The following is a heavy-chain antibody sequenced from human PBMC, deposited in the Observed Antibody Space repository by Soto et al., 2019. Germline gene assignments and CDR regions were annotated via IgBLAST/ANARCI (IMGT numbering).Heavy chain of an antibody. D-gene: IGHD4-17*01. V-gene: IGHV1-18*01. CDR1: GCSFTKNL. CDR3: ARGVKLTTYSCFDN. J-gene: IGHJ4*02. CDR2: IITHNWHI. Sequence: SVKVSCKASGCSFTKNLSNWVRQAPGQGLEWMGWIITHNWHIMVAQKFQGRVTMTTDTSTATSFMQLMSLRSDDTAVYSCARGVKLTTYSCFDNWGQGTPVTVSS.